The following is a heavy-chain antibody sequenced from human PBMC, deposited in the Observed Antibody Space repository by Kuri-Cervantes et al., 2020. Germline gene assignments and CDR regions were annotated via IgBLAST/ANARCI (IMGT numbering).Heavy chain of an antibody. Sequence: SLTISCAVSGGSISSGGYSWSWIRQPPGKGLEWIGYIYHSGSTYYNPSLKSRVTISVDTSKNQFSLKLSSVTAADTAVYYCARISIVGAIADYWGQGTLVTVSS. J-gene: IGHJ4*02. D-gene: IGHD1-26*01. CDR3: ARISIVGAIADY. CDR2: IYHSGST. CDR1: GGSISSGGYS. V-gene: IGHV4-30-2*01.